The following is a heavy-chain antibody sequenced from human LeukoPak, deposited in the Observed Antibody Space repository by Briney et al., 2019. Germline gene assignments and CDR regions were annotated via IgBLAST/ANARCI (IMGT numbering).Heavy chain of an antibody. CDR3: AREGDSSGYYWWYFDL. CDR2: ISAYNGNT. J-gene: IGHJ2*01. V-gene: IGHV1-18*01. Sequence: EASVKVSCKTSGYTFTSYGISWVRQAPGQGLEWMGRISAYNGNTNYAQKLQGRVTMTTDTSTSTAYMELRSLRSDDTAVYYCAREGDSSGYYWWYFDLWGRGTLVTVSS. D-gene: IGHD3-22*01. CDR1: GYTFTSYG.